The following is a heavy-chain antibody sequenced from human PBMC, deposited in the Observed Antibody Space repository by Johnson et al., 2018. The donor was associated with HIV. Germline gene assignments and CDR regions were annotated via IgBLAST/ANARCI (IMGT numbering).Heavy chain of an antibody. J-gene: IGHJ3*02. CDR1: GFTFSSYG. CDR2: ISYDGNIK. V-gene: IGHV3-30*03. Sequence: QVQLVESGGGVVQPGRSLRLSCAASGFTFSSYGMHWVRQAPGKGLAWMAFISYDGNIKYYADSVRGRFTISRDKSKNTLYLQMNGLRAGDTAVYYCARNSYSSSSGAFDIWGQGTMVTVSS. D-gene: IGHD6-6*01. CDR3: ARNSYSSSSGAFDI.